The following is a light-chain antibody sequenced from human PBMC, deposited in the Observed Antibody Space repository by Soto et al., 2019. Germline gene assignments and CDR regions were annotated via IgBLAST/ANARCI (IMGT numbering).Light chain of an antibody. J-gene: IGKJ1*01. CDR1: QTISVS. CDR2: DAS. V-gene: IGKV1-5*01. Sequence: IQMTQSPSTLSASVGDTVTITCRASQTISVSLAWYRQKPGKAPNLLIYDASTLQEGVPSRFSGSGSGTKFTLTATPLQPDDFATYFCQKYDKYSTFGHGTKVDVK. CDR3: QKYDKYST.